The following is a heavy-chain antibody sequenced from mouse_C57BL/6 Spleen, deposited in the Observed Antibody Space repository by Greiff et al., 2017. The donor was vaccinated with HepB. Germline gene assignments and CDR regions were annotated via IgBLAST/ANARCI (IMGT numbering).Heavy chain of an antibody. J-gene: IGHJ2*01. CDR1: GFTFTDAW. CDR2: IRNKADNHAT. D-gene: IGHD1-1*01. Sequence: EVQVVESGGGLVQPGGSMKLSCAASGFTFTDAWMDWVRQSPEQALEWVADIRNKADNHATYYADSVKGRFTISRDDSKSSVYLQMNSLRAADTGIYYCTRSTTVEASFDYWGQGTTLTVSS. V-gene: IGHV6-6*01. CDR3: TRSTTVEASFDY.